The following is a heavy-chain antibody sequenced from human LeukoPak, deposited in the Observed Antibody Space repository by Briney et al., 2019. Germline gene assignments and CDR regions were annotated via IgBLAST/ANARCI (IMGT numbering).Heavy chain of an antibody. CDR1: GGSFSGYY. Sequence: SETLSLTCAVYGGSFSGYYWSWIRQPPGKGLEWIGEINHSGSTNYNPSLKSRVTISVDTSKNQFSLKLSSVTAADTAVYYCARGYVGEGDFDYWGQGTLVTVSS. V-gene: IGHV4-34*01. D-gene: IGHD3-16*01. J-gene: IGHJ4*02. CDR2: INHSGST. CDR3: ARGYVGEGDFDY.